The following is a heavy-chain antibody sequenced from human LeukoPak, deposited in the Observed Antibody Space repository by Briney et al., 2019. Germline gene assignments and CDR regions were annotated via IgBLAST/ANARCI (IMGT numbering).Heavy chain of an antibody. Sequence: SETLSLTCTVSGGSISSSSYYWGWIRQPPGKGLEWIGSIYYSGSTYYNPSLKSRVTISVDTSKNQFSLKLSSVTAADTAVYYCARKVATSNGIVYWGQGTLVTVSS. V-gene: IGHV4-39*07. D-gene: IGHD5-12*01. CDR3: ARKVATSNGIVY. CDR1: GGSISSSSYY. CDR2: IYYSGST. J-gene: IGHJ4*02.